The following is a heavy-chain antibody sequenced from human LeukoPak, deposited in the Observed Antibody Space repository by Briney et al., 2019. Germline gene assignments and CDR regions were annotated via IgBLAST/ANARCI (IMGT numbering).Heavy chain of an antibody. D-gene: IGHD3-10*01. V-gene: IGHV4-34*01. J-gene: IGHJ5*02. Sequence: PSETLSLTCAVYGGSFSGYYWSWIRQPPGKGLEWIGEINHSGSTNYNPSLKSRVTISVDTSKNQFSLKLSSVTAADTAVYYCARGAAWYYYGSGRSNWFDPWGQGTLVTVSS. CDR2: INHSGST. CDR3: ARGAAWYYYGSGRSNWFDP. CDR1: GGSFSGYY.